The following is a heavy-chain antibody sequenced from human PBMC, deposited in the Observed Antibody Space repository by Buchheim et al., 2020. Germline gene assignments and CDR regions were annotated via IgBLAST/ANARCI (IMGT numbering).Heavy chain of an antibody. CDR2: INPDGSST. CDR3: TRDSYQYNYYYGMDV. J-gene: IGHJ6*02. CDR1: GFTFSNYW. D-gene: IGHD3-16*02. V-gene: IGHV3-74*01. Sequence: EVQLVESGGGLVQPGESLRLSCAASGFTFSNYWMHWVRQAPGKGLVWVSRINPDGSSTVYADSVRGRFTISRDNAKNTLDLQMNSLRTEDTAVYYCTRDSYQYNYYYGMDVWGQGTT.